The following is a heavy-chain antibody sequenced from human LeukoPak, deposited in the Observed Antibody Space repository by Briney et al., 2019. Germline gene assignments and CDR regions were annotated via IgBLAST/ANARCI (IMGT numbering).Heavy chain of an antibody. J-gene: IGHJ4*02. CDR2: IIPIFGTA. V-gene: IGHV1-69*05. CDR1: GGTFSSYA. CDR3: AIAPGGYSSSSGVDY. D-gene: IGHD6-6*01. Sequence: GASVTVSCKASGGTFSSYAISWVRQAPGQGLEWMGGIIPIFGTANYAQKFQGRVTITTDESTSTAYMELSSLRSEDTAVYYCAIAPGGYSSSSGVDYWGQGTLVTVSS.